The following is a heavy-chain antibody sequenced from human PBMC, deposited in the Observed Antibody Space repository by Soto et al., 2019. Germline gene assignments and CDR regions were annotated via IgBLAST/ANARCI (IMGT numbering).Heavy chain of an antibody. CDR3: ARRWEQLERKYYSGMDV. Sequence: QVQLVQSGAEVKKPGASVKVSCKASGYTFTSYGISWVRQAPGQGLEWMGWISVYNGNTNYAQKLQGRVTMTTDTSTSTACMELRSLRSDDTAMYYCARRWEQLERKYYSGMDVWGQGTTVTVSS. CDR2: ISVYNGNT. CDR1: GYTFTSYG. D-gene: IGHD6-13*01. V-gene: IGHV1-18*01. J-gene: IGHJ6*02.